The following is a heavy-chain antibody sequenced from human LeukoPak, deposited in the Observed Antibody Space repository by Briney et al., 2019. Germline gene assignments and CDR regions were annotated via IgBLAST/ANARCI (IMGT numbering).Heavy chain of an antibody. J-gene: IGHJ4*02. CDR3: ARIQQWPNESFDY. CDR1: GFTFSSYD. V-gene: IGHV3-13*01. CDR2: IDTAGDT. D-gene: IGHD6-19*01. Sequence: GGSLRLSCAASGFTFSSYDMHWFRHAPGKGLEWVSAIDTAGDTYYPGSVKGRFTISRANAKNSLYLQMNSLRAGDTAVYYCARIQQWPNESFDYWGQGTLVTVSS.